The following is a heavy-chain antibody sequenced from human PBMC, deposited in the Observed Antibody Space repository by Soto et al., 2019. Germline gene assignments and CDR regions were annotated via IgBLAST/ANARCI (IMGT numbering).Heavy chain of an antibody. V-gene: IGHV3-21*01. D-gene: IGHD6-13*01. Sequence: GGSLRLSCGASGFTFSSYSMNGVRQAPGTGLEWVSSISSSSSYIYYADSVKGRFTISRDNAKNSPYLQMNSLRAEDTAVYYCARNGEAAAGTWFDPWGQGTPVHVYS. CDR3: ARNGEAAAGTWFDP. CDR2: ISSSSSYI. CDR1: GFTFSSYS. J-gene: IGHJ5*02.